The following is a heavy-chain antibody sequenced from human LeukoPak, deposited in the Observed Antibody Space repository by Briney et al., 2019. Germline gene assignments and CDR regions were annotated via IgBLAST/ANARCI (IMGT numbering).Heavy chain of an antibody. CDR1: GFTFSSYA. J-gene: IGHJ6*02. Sequence: GGSLRLSCAASGFTFSSYAMHWVRQAPGKGLEWVAVISYDGSNKYYADSVKSRFTISRDNSKNTLYLQMNSLRAEDTAVYYCATPRGDYYYGMDVWGLGTTVTVSS. V-gene: IGHV3-30-3*01. D-gene: IGHD4-23*01. CDR2: ISYDGSNK. CDR3: ATPRGDYYYGMDV.